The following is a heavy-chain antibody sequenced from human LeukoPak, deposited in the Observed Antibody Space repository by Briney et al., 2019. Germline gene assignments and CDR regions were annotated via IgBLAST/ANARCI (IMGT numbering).Heavy chain of an antibody. CDR3: ARSGTVTTWNY. CDR2: IFYSGTT. D-gene: IGHD4-17*01. V-gene: IGHV4-31*03. J-gene: IGHJ4*02. Sequence: PSETLSLTCTVSGGSISSGGYYWSWIRQHPGKGLEWIGCIFYSGTTYYHPSLTSRVAISVDTSKNQFSLKLSSVTAADTAVYYCARSGTVTTWNYWGQGTLVTVSS. CDR1: GGSISSGGYY.